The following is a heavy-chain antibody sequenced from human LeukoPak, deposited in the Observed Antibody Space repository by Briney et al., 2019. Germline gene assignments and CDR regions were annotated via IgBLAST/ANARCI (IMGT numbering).Heavy chain of an antibody. CDR3: AREGSGYSYGLAYYFDY. D-gene: IGHD5-18*01. CDR1: GFTFSSYS. Sequence: TGGSLRLSCAASGFTFSSYSMNWVRQAPGKGLEWVSSISSSSSYIYYADSVKGRFTISRDNAKNSLYLQMNSLRAEDTAVYYCAREGSGYSYGLAYYFDYWGQGTLVTVSS. CDR2: ISSSSSYI. J-gene: IGHJ4*02. V-gene: IGHV3-21*01.